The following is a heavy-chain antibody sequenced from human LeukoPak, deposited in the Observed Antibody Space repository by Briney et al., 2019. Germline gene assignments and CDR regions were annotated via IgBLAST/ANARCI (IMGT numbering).Heavy chain of an antibody. CDR2: ISGSGGIT. Sequence: QPGGSLRLSCAASGFTFRSYAMNWVRQAPGKGLEWVAAISGSGGITYYADSVKGRFTISRDNSKNTLYLQMNSLRAEDTAVYYCAKDRANTYYYDSSGADYWGQGTLVTVSS. CDR3: AKDRANTYYYDSSGADY. D-gene: IGHD3-22*01. J-gene: IGHJ4*02. CDR1: GFTFRSYA. V-gene: IGHV3-23*01.